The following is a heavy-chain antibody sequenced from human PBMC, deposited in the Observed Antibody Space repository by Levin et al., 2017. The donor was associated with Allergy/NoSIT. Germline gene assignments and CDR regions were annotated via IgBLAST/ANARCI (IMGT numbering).Heavy chain of an antibody. CDR1: GFTFSSYW. V-gene: IGHV3-74*01. J-gene: IGHJ1*01. Sequence: GESLKISCAASGFTFSSYWMYWVRQAPGKGLVWVSRVSSDGTRTNYADSVQGRFTISRDNAKNTLFLQMNSLRAEDTAVYYCIRGYYETSVYTSGYWGQGTLVTVSS. CDR3: IRGYYETSVYTSGY. CDR2: VSSDGTRT. D-gene: IGHD3-22*01.